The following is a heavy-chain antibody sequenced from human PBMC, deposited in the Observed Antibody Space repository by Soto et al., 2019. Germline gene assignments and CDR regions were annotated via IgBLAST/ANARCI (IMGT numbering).Heavy chain of an antibody. CDR3: ARGHSGWYHLGHN. D-gene: IGHD6-19*01. CDR1: GYTVTDYA. V-gene: IGHV1-3*01. CDR2: STPGNGKT. Sequence: ASVKVSCKASGYTVTDYAIYWVRQAPEQSLGWTGWSTPGNGKTRYSEKFQGRVTITCDTSATTAYMELSSLRSEDTAVYYCARGHSGWYHLGHNWGQGTLVTVS. J-gene: IGHJ4*02.